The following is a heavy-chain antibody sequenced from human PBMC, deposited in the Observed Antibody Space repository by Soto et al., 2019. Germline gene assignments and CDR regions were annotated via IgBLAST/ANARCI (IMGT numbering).Heavy chain of an antibody. CDR3: AGLRWLGGGMDV. CDR2: IGTAGDT. V-gene: IGHV3-13*04. J-gene: IGHJ6*02. D-gene: IGHD3-10*01. Sequence: EVQLVESGGGLLQPGGSLRLSCAASGFTFSSYDMHWVRQATGKGLEWVSAIGTAGDTYYPGSVKGRFTISRENAKNSLYLQMNSLRAGDTAVYYCAGLRWLGGGMDVWGQGTTVTVSS. CDR1: GFTFSSYD.